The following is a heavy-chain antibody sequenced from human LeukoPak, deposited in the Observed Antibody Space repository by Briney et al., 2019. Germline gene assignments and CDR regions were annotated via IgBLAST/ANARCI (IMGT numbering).Heavy chain of an antibody. J-gene: IGHJ5*02. CDR3: ARGGFGELSFWFDP. CDR2: MNPNSGNT. CDR1: GYTFTSYD. D-gene: IGHD3-10*01. Sequence: ASVKVSCKASGYTFTSYDINWVRQATGQGLEWMGWMNPNSGNTGYAQKFQGRVTITRNTSISTAYMELSSLRSEDTAVYYCARGGFGELSFWFDPWGQGTLVTVSS. V-gene: IGHV1-8*03.